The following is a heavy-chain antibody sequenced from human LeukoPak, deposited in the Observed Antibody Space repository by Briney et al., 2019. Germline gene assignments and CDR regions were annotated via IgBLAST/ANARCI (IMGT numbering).Heavy chain of an antibody. CDR3: ASGIPAAIGYYYYYMDV. D-gene: IGHD2-2*01. CDR2: IIPIFGTA. V-gene: IGHV1-69*05. CDR1: GGTFCSYA. J-gene: IGHJ6*03. Sequence: SVKVPCKASGGTFCSYAISWVRQAPGQGLEWMGGIIPIFGTANYAQKFQGRVTITTDESTSTAYMELSSLRSEDTAVYYCASGIPAAIGYYYYYMDVWGKGTTVTVSS.